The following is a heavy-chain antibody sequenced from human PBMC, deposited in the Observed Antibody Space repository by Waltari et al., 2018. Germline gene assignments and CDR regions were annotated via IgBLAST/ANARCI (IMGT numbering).Heavy chain of an antibody. Sequence: QVQLVQSGAEVKKPGASVKVSCKASGYTFTGYYMHWVRQAPGQGLEWMGWINPNSGGTNYAQKFQGRVTMTRDTSISTAYMELSRLRSDDTAVYYCARGLGVVVPAAKGWFDPWGQGTLVTVSS. D-gene: IGHD2-2*01. CDR2: INPNSGGT. J-gene: IGHJ5*02. V-gene: IGHV1-2*02. CDR3: ARGLGVVVPAAKGWFDP. CDR1: GYTFTGYY.